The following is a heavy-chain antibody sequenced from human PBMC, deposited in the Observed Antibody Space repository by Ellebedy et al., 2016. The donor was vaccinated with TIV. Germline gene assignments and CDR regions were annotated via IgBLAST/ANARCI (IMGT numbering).Heavy chain of an antibody. CDR1: GGSISSYY. Sequence: MPSETLSLTCTVSGGSISSYYWSWIRQPPGKGLEWIGYIYYSGSTNYNPSLKSRVTISVDTSKNQFSLKLSSVTAADTAVYYCARHGPAVDYWGQGTLVTVSS. CDR3: ARHGPAVDY. CDR2: IYYSGST. D-gene: IGHD1-14*01. V-gene: IGHV4-59*08. J-gene: IGHJ4*02.